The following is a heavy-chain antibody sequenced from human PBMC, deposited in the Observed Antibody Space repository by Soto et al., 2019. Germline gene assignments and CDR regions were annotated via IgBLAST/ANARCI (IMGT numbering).Heavy chain of an antibody. Sequence: QVQLVQSGAEVKKPGSSVKVSCKASGGTFSSYAISWVRQAPGQGLEWMGGIIPIFGTANYAQKFQGRVTITADESTSTAYMELSRLRSDDTAVYYCARDGYYYYGMDVWGQGTTVTVSS. J-gene: IGHJ6*02. CDR1: GGTFSSYA. CDR3: ARDGYYYYGMDV. CDR2: IIPIFGTA. V-gene: IGHV1-69*01.